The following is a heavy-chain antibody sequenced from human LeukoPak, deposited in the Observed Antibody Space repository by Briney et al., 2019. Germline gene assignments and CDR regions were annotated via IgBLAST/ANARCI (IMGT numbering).Heavy chain of an antibody. J-gene: IGHJ5*02. D-gene: IGHD1-20*01. CDR3: ARGIVTGTTNWFDP. CDR2: MYHSGTT. Sequence: SETLSLTCTVSGGSISNYYWNWIRQPPGKGLEWIGSMYHSGTTYYNPSLKSRVTISIDTSKNQFSLKLSSVTAADTAMYYCARGIVTGTTNWFDPWGQGTLVTVSS. V-gene: IGHV4-59*08. CDR1: GGSISNYY.